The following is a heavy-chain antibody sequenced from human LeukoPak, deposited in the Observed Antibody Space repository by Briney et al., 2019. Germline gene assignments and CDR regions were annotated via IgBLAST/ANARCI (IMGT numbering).Heavy chain of an antibody. Sequence: GASVKVSCKASGYTSTGYYMHWVRQAPGQGLEWMGWINPNSGGTNYAQKFQGRVTMTRDTSISTAYMELSRLRPDDTAVYYCARGFGSGLGDAFDIWGQGTMVTVSS. D-gene: IGHD3-10*01. CDR2: INPNSGGT. J-gene: IGHJ3*02. CDR3: ARGFGSGLGDAFDI. CDR1: GYTSTGYY. V-gene: IGHV1-2*02.